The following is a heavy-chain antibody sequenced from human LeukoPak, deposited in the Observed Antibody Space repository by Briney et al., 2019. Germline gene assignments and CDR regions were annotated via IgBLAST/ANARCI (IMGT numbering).Heavy chain of an antibody. V-gene: IGHV3-30*02. CDR2: IREDESNK. CDR3: AKDPSYYYDSSEVYWFDP. D-gene: IGHD3-22*01. Sequence: PGGSLRLSCAASGFTFSNNAMHWVRQAPGKGLQWVAFIREDESNKYYADSVKGRFTISRDNSKNTLYLQMNSLRAEDTAVYYCAKDPSYYYDSSEVYWFDPWGQGTLVTVSS. CDR1: GFTFSNNA. J-gene: IGHJ5*02.